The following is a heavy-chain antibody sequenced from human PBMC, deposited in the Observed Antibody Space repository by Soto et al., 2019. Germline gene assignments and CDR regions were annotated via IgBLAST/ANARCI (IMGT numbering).Heavy chain of an antibody. CDR2: IGTAGDT. Sequence: GGSLRLSCAASGFTFSSYDMHWVRQATGKGLEWVSAIGTAGDTYYPGSVKGRFTISRENAKNSLYLQMNSLRAGDTAVYYCARDSGVIAADNYGMDVWGQGTTVTVSS. CDR1: GFTFSSYD. V-gene: IGHV3-13*01. CDR3: ARDSGVIAADNYGMDV. D-gene: IGHD6-13*01. J-gene: IGHJ6*02.